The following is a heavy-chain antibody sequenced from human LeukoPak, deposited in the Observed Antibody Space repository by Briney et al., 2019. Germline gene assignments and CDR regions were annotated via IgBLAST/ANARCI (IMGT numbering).Heavy chain of an antibody. CDR1: GFTFSSYW. CDR3: ARVRGSHSSDL. D-gene: IGHD6-19*01. CDR2: IKQDGSEK. J-gene: IGHJ5*02. V-gene: IGHV3-7*01. Sequence: GGSLRLSCAVSGFTFSSYWMSWVRQAPGKGLEWVANIKQDGSEKYCVDSVKGRFTISRDNAKNSLYLQMNSLRAEDTAVYYCARVRGSHSSDLWGQGTLVTVSS.